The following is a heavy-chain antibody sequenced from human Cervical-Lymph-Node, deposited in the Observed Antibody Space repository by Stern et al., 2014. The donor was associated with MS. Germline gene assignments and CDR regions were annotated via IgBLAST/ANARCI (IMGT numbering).Heavy chain of an antibody. CDR3: ARGPRFLEWLRNFSFDP. CDR2: IYPDDSDT. Sequence: EVQLVQSGAEVKKPGESLKISCKASGYSFTNYWIGWVRQMPGKGLEWMGGIYPDDSDTRYSPSFRGPVTISVDQAMPTAYLQWSSLEASDTATYYCARGPRFLEWLRNFSFDPWGQGTLVTVSS. D-gene: IGHD3-3*01. J-gene: IGHJ5*02. CDR1: GYSFTNYW. V-gene: IGHV5-51*01.